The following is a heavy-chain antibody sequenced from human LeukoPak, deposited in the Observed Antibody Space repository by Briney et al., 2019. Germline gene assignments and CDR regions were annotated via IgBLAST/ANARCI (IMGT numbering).Heavy chain of an antibody. Sequence: SETLSRTCTVSGGSISSYYWSWLRQPAGKGLEWIGRIYTSGSTNYNPSLKSRVTMSVDTSKNQFSLKLSSVTAADTAVYYCARDKSVEYQLLLGGLDPWGQGTLVTVSS. CDR2: IYTSGST. D-gene: IGHD2-2*01. V-gene: IGHV4-4*07. J-gene: IGHJ5*02. CDR3: ARDKSVEYQLLLGGLDP. CDR1: GGSISSYY.